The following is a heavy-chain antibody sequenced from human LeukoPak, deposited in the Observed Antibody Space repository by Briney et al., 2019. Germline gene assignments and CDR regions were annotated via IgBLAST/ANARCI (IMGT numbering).Heavy chain of an antibody. D-gene: IGHD5-12*01. V-gene: IGHV3-23*01. CDR2: LSGSGGST. CDR3: ASGYDCDY. CDR1: GFTFSSYA. J-gene: IGHJ4*02. Sequence: GGSLRLSCAASGFTFSSYAMGWVRQAPGKGLECVSPLSGSGGSTYYADSVKGRFAISRDNAKNSLYLQMNSLRAEDTAVYYCASGYDCDYWGQGTLVTVSS.